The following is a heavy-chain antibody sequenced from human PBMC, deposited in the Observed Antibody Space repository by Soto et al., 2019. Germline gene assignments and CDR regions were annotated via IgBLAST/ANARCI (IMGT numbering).Heavy chain of an antibody. Sequence: GGSLRLSCAASGFTFSSYAMSWVRQAPGKGLEWVSAISGSGGSTYYADSVKGRFTISRDNSKNTLYLQMNSLRAEDTAVYYCAKDHHDFWSGYSFDPWGQGTLVTVSS. CDR1: GFTFSSYA. V-gene: IGHV3-23*01. J-gene: IGHJ5*02. D-gene: IGHD3-3*01. CDR2: ISGSGGST. CDR3: AKDHHDFWSGYSFDP.